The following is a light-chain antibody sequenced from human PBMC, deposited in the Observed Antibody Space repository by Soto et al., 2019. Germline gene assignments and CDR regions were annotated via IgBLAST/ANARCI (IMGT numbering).Light chain of an antibody. V-gene: IGKV1-9*01. CDR2: AAS. Sequence: DIQLTQSPSFLSASVGDRVTITCRASQGISSYLAWYQQKPGKAPKLLIYAASTLQSGVPSRFSGSGSGTEFTLTISSLQPEDFATYYCQQLNNYPSYTFGQGTKLEIK. CDR3: QQLNNYPSYT. J-gene: IGKJ2*01. CDR1: QGISSY.